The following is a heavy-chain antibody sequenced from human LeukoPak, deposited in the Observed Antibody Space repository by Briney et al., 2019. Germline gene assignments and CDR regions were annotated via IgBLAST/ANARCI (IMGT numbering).Heavy chain of an antibody. CDR3: ASAVPAATWFDP. CDR2: IIPIFGTA. Sequence: SVKVSCKASGGTFSRYAISWVRQPPGQGLEWMGGIIPIFGTANYAQKFQGRVTITADKSTSTAYMELSSLRSEDTAVYYCASAVPAATWFDPWGQGTLVTVSS. D-gene: IGHD2-2*01. J-gene: IGHJ5*02. CDR1: GGTFSRYA. V-gene: IGHV1-69*06.